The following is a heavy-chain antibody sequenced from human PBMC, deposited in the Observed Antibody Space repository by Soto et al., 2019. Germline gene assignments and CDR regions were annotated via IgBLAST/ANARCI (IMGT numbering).Heavy chain of an antibody. CDR2: IYYSGST. J-gene: IGHJ4*02. Sequence: QVQLQESGPGLVKPSQTLSLTCTVSGGSISSGDYYWSWIRQPPGKGLEWIGYIYYSGSTYYNPSLKSRVTISVDTSKNQFSLKLSYVTAADTAVYDCARAKLGLMVYDPYYFDYWGQGTLVTVSS. D-gene: IGHD2-8*01. CDR1: GGSISSGDYY. CDR3: ARAKLGLMVYDPYYFDY. V-gene: IGHV4-30-4*01.